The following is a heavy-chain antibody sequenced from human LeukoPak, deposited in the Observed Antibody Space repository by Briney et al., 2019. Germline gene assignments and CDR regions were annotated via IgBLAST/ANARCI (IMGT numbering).Heavy chain of an antibody. CDR2: IIPIFGTA. CDR3: ARRGATVTTDAFDI. CDR1: GGTFSSYA. J-gene: IGHJ3*02. D-gene: IGHD4-17*01. V-gene: IGHV1-69*01. Sequence: SVKVSCKASGGTFSSYAISWVRQAPGQGLEWMGGIIPIFGTASYAQKFQGRVTITADESTSTAYMELSSLRSEGTAVYYCARRGATVTTDAFDIWGQGTMVTVSS.